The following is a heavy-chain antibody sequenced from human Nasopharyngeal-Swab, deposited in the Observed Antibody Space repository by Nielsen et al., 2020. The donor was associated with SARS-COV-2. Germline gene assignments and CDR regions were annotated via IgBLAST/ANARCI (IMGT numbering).Heavy chain of an antibody. CDR3: ARAIFGVVIIFNYYYMDV. CDR2: INHSGST. D-gene: IGHD3-3*01. V-gene: IGHV4-34*01. J-gene: IGHJ6*03. Sequence: PQAPGRGLEWIGEINHSGSTNYNPSLKSRVTISVDTSKNQISLKLSSVTAADTAVYYCARAIFGVVIIFNYYYMDVWGKGTTVTVSS.